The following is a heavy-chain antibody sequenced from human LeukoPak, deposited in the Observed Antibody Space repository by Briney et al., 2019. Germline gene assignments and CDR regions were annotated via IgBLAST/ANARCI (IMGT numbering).Heavy chain of an antibody. CDR2: IYYSGST. J-gene: IGHJ4*02. V-gene: IGHV4-30-4*01. Sequence: PSETLSLTCTVSGGSIRSYYWSWIRQPPGKGLEWIGYIYYSGSTYYNPSLKSRVTISVDTSKNQFSLKLSSVTAADTAVYYCASLLGVSFDYWGQGTLVTVSS. CDR1: GGSIRSYY. CDR3: ASLLGVSFDY. D-gene: IGHD3-16*01.